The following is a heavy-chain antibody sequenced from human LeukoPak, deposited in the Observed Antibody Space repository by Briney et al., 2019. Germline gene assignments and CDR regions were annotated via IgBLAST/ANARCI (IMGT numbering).Heavy chain of an antibody. CDR1: GGSFSGYY. CDR2: INHSGST. V-gene: IGHV4-34*01. CDR3: ARGSLTVGDFDY. D-gene: IGHD2-8*01. J-gene: IGHJ4*02. Sequence: SETLSLTCAVYGGSFSGYYWSWIRQPPGKGLEWIGEINHSGSTNYNPSLKSRVTISVDTSKNQFSLKLSSVTAADTAVYYCARGSLTVGDFDYWGQGTLVTVSS.